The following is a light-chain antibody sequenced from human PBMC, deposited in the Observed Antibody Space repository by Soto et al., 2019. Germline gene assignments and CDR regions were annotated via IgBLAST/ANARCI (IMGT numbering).Light chain of an antibody. J-gene: IGKJ3*01. Sequence: AIRMTQSPSSFSASTGDRVTITCRASQGISSYLAWYQQKPGKAPKLLIYAASTLQSGVPSRFSGSGSGTDFTLTISCLQSEDSATYYCQQYYSYPLVTFGPGTKVDIK. CDR1: QGISSY. V-gene: IGKV1-8*01. CDR3: QQYYSYPLVT. CDR2: AAS.